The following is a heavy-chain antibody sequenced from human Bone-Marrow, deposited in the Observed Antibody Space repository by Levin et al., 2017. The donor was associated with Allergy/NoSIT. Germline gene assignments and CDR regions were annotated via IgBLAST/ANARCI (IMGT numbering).Heavy chain of an antibody. CDR3: ARDHQADLWSDSEVLYGMDV. Sequence: GESLKISCAASGFTVTGNYMSWVRQAPGKGLEWVSLIYGGGDTYYADSVKGRFTISRDNSENTVLLQMNSLRAEDTAVYYCARDHQADLWSDSEVLYGMDVWGQGTTVTVSS. CDR2: IYGGGDT. D-gene: IGHD3-3*01. V-gene: IGHV3-53*01. J-gene: IGHJ6*02. CDR1: GFTVTGNY.